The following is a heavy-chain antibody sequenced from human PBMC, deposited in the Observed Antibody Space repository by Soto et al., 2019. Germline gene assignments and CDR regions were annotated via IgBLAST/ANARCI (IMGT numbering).Heavy chain of an antibody. Sequence: EVQLLESGGGLVQPGGSLRLSCAASGFTFNNYAMTWVRQAPGKGLEWVSAISGGGDTTSYADSVKGRFTVSRDDSKNTLQLQMSSLRAEHTALYYCAKGRGGSGSLTPRVDFWGQGTLVTDSS. CDR1: GFTFNNYA. D-gene: IGHD3-10*01. CDR2: ISGGGDTT. J-gene: IGHJ4*02. CDR3: AKGRGGSGSLTPRVDF. V-gene: IGHV3-23*01.